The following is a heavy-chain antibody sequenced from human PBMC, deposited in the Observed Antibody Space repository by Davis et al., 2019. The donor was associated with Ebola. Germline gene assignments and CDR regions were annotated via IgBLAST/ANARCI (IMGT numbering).Heavy chain of an antibody. D-gene: IGHD5-18*01. CDR3: ARGRSYGSMVYGLDA. J-gene: IGHJ6*02. CDR1: DGSFSGCD. CDR2: MFYSGST. V-gene: IGHV4-34*12. Sequence: SETLSLTCAVYDGSFSGCDWTWVRQSAGRGLEWIGNMFYSGSTYYNPSLKSRVTISVDTSKNQFSLKVTSVTAADTAVYYCARGRSYGSMVYGLDAWGQGTTVTVSS.